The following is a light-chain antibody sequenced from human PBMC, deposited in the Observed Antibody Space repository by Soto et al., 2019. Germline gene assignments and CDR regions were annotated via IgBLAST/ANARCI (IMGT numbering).Light chain of an antibody. V-gene: IGKV3-20*01. CDR3: QQYGSSPRT. J-gene: IGKJ1*01. CDR1: QSVTTTY. CDR2: GAS. Sequence: IVLKHSPGTLSLSQGERATLSCRASQSVTTTYLAWYQQKPGQAPRLIISGASTRATGTPARFSGSGSGTDFTLTISSLQPEDFAVYYCQQYGSSPRTFCQGTKVDIK.